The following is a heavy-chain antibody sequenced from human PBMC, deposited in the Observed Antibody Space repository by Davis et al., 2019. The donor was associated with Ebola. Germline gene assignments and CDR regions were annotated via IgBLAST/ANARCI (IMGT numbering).Heavy chain of an antibody. CDR1: GYSFTSYW. CDR3: ARHRTLYYGLDV. D-gene: IGHD1-14*01. CDR2: IDPRDSYT. V-gene: IGHV5-10-1*01. Sequence: KVSCKGSGYSFTSYWISWVRQMPGKGLEWMGRIDPRDSYTNYSPSFQGHVTISADKSISTAYLQWSRLKASDTAMYFCARHRTLYYGLDVWGQGTTVTVSS. J-gene: IGHJ6*02.